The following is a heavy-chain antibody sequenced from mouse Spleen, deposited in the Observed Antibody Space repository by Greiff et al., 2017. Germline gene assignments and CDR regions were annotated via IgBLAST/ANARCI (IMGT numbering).Heavy chain of an antibody. V-gene: IGHV1-69*01. CDR3: ARWDNGGD. D-gene: IGHD1-1*01. J-gene: IGHJ2*01. CDR2: IDPSDSYT. Sequence: VQLQQPGAELVMPGASVKLSCKASGYTFTSYWMHWVKQRPGQGLEWIGEIDPSDSYTNYNQKFKGKATLTVDKSSSTAYMQLSSLTSEDSAVYYCARWDNGGDWGQGTTLTVSS. CDR1: GYTFTSYW.